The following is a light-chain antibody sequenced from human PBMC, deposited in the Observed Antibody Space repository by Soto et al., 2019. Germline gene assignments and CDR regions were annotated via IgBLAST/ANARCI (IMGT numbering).Light chain of an antibody. CDR1: QSVSSN. CDR2: GAS. Sequence: EILMTQSPATLSVSPGEGATLSCRASQSVSSNLAWYQQKPGQAPRLLIYGASTRVTGIPARFSGSGSGTEFTLTISSLQSEDVAVYYCQHYNYWPPWTFGQGTKVEIK. CDR3: QHYNYWPPWT. V-gene: IGKV3-15*01. J-gene: IGKJ1*01.